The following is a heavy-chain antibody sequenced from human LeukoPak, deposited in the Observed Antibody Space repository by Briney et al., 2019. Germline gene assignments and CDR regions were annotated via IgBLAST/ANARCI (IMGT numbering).Heavy chain of an antibody. CDR3: AKSAYDILTGFLEDWYFDL. D-gene: IGHD3-9*01. V-gene: IGHV3-23*01. J-gene: IGHJ2*01. Sequence: PGGSLRLSCAASGFTFSSYSMNWVRQAPGKGLEWVSAISGSGGSTYYADSVKGRFTISRDNSKNTLYLQMNSLRAEDTAVYYCAKSAYDILTGFLEDWYFDLWGRGTLVTVSS. CDR2: ISGSGGST. CDR1: GFTFSSYS.